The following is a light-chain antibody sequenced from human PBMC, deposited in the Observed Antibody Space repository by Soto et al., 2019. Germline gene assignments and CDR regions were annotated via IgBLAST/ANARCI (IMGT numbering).Light chain of an antibody. CDR3: QQYNNWPWT. J-gene: IGKJ1*01. CDR2: GAS. Sequence: EIVLTHSPGTLSLSPGERATLSFRASQSVNSNSAWYHQKPGQAPRLLIYGASTRATGIPARFSGSGSGTEFTLTISSLQSEDFAVYYCQQYNNWPWTFGQGTKVDIK. V-gene: IGKV3D-15*01. CDR1: QSVNSN.